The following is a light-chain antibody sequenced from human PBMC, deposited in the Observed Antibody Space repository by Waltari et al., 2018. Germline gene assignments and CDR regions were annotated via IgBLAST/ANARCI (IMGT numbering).Light chain of an antibody. J-gene: IGKJ2*01. CDR3: QQYNSDSLYS. Sequence: DIQMTQSPSTLSASVGDRVIITCRASQRIGGWLAWYQQKPEKALKLLIYKASSLHSGVPSRFSGSGSGTEFTLTISSLQPDDFATYYCQQYNSDSLYSFGQGTKLEIK. CDR1: QRIGGW. CDR2: KAS. V-gene: IGKV1-5*03.